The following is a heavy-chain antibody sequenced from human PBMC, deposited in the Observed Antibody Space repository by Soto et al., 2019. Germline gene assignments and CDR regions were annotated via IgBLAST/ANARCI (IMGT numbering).Heavy chain of an antibody. CDR2: MSYDGTNT. CDR1: GFMFSAYA. D-gene: IGHD6-19*01. CDR3: ARDPSPYTSGWYGIDF. Sequence: GGSLRLSCTASGFMFSAYAMLWVRQAPGKGLEWVAAMSYDGTNTYYADSLKGRFTISRDNSKNTLFLQMSSLTADDSAVYYCARDPSPYTSGWYGIDFWGLGTLVTVSS. J-gene: IGHJ4*01. V-gene: IGHV3-30-3*01.